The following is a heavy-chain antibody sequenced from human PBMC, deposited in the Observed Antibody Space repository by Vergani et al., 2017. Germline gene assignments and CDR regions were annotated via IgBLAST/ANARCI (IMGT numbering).Heavy chain of an antibody. V-gene: IGHV3-30*03. Sequence: QVQLVESGGGVVQPGRSLRLSCAASGFTFSSYGMHWVRQAPGKGLEWVAVISYDGSNKYYADSVKGRFTISIDNSKNTLYLQMNSLRAEDTAVYYCATTRGDSYGSDFDYWGQGTLVTVSS. J-gene: IGHJ4*02. CDR2: ISYDGSNK. CDR1: GFTFSSYG. D-gene: IGHD5-18*01. CDR3: ATTRGDSYGSDFDY.